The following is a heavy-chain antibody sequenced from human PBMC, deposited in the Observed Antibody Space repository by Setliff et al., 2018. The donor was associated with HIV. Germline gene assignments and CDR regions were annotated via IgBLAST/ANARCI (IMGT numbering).Heavy chain of an antibody. Sequence: GGSLRLSCAVSGFTFTNYAMSWVRQAPGKGLQWVSTISGSGGNTNYADSVKGRFTVSRDNSKNTLYLQMNSLRPEDTALYYCAKDRYYRSDWLHLHYFGMDVWGRGTTGTVS. CDR3: AKDRYYRSDWLHLHYFGMDV. V-gene: IGHV3-23*01. D-gene: IGHD1-26*01. CDR2: ISGSGGNT. J-gene: IGHJ6*02. CDR1: GFTFTNYA.